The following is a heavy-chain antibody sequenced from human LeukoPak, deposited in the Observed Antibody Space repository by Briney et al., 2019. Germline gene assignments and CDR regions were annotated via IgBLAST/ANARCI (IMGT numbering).Heavy chain of an antibody. D-gene: IGHD1-7*01. J-gene: IGHJ4*02. V-gene: IGHV4-59*01. Sequence: PSETLSLTCTVSGGSISSYYWSWIRQPPGKGLEWIGYIYYSGSTSYDPSLKSRATISADTSKNQFSLKLSSVTAADTAVYYCVRDRELNYWGQGTLVTVSS. CDR1: GGSISSYY. CDR2: IYYSGST. CDR3: VRDRELNY.